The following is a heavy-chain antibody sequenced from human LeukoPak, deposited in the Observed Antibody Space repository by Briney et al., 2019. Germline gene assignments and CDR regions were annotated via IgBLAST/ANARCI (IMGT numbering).Heavy chain of an antibody. J-gene: IGHJ5*02. CDR3: ARRLRIGAAEWFDP. V-gene: IGHV4-39*02. CDR2: LDDSGNT. Sequence: SETLSLTCSVSSGSVRSNYYYWAWIRQAPGKGLEWVGGLDDSGNTYYNPSLKSRLTMSVDTSKNHFSLNLKSVAAADTSVYYCARRLRIGAAEWFDPWGHGIMVTVSS. D-gene: IGHD2-15*01. CDR1: SGSVRSNYYY.